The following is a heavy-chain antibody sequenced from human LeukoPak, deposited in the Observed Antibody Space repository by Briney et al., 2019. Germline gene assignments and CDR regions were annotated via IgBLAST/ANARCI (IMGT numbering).Heavy chain of an antibody. CDR3: ASYKGYDILTGYSYWYFDL. CDR2: INHSGST. V-gene: IGHV4-39*07. J-gene: IGHJ2*01. D-gene: IGHD3-9*01. CDR1: GGSISSSSYY. Sequence: SETLSLTCTVSGGSISSSSYYWSWIRQPPGKGLEWIGEINHSGSTNYNPSLKSRVTISVDTSKNQFSLKLSSVTAAGTAVYYCASYKGYDILTGYSYWYFDLWGRGTLVTVSS.